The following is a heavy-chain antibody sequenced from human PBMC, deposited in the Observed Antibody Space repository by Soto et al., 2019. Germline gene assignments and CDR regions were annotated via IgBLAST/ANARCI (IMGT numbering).Heavy chain of an antibody. J-gene: IGHJ4*02. CDR2: LYSGGST. CDR3: AVAHRGERLVDFDY. D-gene: IGHD6-25*01. CDR1: GFTVSSKY. Sequence: EVQLVESGGGLVQPGGSLRLSCVASGFTVSSKYMSWVRQAPGKGLEWVSVLYSGGSTYYADSVRDRFTISRDNSRNTLYLQMSSRRVEDAAIYYWAVAHRGERLVDFDYWGGGTLVTVSS. V-gene: IGHV3-66*01.